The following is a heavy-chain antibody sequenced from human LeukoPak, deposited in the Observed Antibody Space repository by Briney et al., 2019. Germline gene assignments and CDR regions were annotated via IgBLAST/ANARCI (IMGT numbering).Heavy chain of an antibody. CDR1: GFTFSSYW. CDR2: MNQDGSEK. J-gene: IGHJ4*02. V-gene: IGHV3-7*01. Sequence: GGSLRLSCAVSGFTFSSYWMSWVRQAPGKGLEWVANMNQDGSEKYYVDSVKGRFTISRDNAKNSLFLQMNSLRAEDTAVYYCVTAPTRTYSVYWGQGTLVTVSS. D-gene: IGHD2-15*01. CDR3: VTAPTRTYSVY.